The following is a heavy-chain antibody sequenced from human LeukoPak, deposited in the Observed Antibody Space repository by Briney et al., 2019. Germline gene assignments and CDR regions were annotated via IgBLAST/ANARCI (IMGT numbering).Heavy chain of an antibody. Sequence: SETLSLTCAVSGGSISSGGYSWSWIRQPPGKGLEWIGYIYYSGSTNYNPSLKSRVTISVDTSKNQFSLKLSSVTAADTAVYYCARTYLTYYDSSGFEYWGQGTLVTVSS. J-gene: IGHJ4*02. CDR2: IYYSGST. CDR1: GGSISSGGYS. V-gene: IGHV4-61*08. D-gene: IGHD3-22*01. CDR3: ARTYLTYYDSSGFEY.